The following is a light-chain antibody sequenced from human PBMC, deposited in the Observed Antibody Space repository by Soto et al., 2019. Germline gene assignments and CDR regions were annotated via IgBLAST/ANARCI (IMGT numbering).Light chain of an antibody. CDR3: QQYNSFSIT. V-gene: IGKV1-5*01. Sequence: DIQMTQSPSTLSASVGDRVTITCRASQSISSWLAGYQQKPGKAPQLLIYDASSLQSGVPSRFSGSGSGTEFTLTISSLQPDDFATYYCQQYNSFSITFGGGTKVEIK. CDR2: DAS. CDR1: QSISSW. J-gene: IGKJ4*01.